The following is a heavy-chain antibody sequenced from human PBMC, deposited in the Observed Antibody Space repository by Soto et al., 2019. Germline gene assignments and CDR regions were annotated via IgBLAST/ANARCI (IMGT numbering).Heavy chain of an antibody. CDR3: ARATVTNFRLDP. D-gene: IGHD4-17*01. Sequence: SETLSLTCTVSGGSISSGGYYWSWIRQHPGKGLEWIGYIYYSGSTYYNPSLKSRVTISVDTSKNQFSLKLSSVTAADTAVYYCARATVTNFRLDPWGQGTLVTVSS. CDR2: IYYSGST. CDR1: GGSISSGGYY. J-gene: IGHJ5*02. V-gene: IGHV4-31*03.